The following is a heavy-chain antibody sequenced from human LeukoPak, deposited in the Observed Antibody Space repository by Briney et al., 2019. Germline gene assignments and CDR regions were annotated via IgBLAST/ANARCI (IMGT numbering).Heavy chain of an antibody. CDR3: ASHLRKAAASPFDY. CDR2: TYYSGST. D-gene: IGHD6-13*01. CDR1: GGSISSYY. V-gene: IGHV4-59*08. J-gene: IGHJ4*02. Sequence: SETLSLTCTVSGGSISSYYWSWIRQPPGKGLEWIGYTYYSGSTNNNPSLKSRVTISVDTSKNQFSLKLSSVTAADTAVYYCASHLRKAAASPFDYWGQGTLVTVSA.